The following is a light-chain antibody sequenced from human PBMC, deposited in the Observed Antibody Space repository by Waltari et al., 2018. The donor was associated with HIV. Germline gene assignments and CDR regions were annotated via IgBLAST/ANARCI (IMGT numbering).Light chain of an antibody. CDR1: SSNIGAGYD. V-gene: IGLV1-40*01. J-gene: IGLJ1*01. Sequence: QSVLTQPPSVSGAPGQRVTISCTGSSSNIGAGYDVHWYQQLPGRAPKLLIYENTNLPSWVPDRFSGSKSGTSAALAITGLQAVDETDYYCQSYDTSLSASVFGTGTKVTVL. CDR2: ENT. CDR3: QSYDTSLSASV.